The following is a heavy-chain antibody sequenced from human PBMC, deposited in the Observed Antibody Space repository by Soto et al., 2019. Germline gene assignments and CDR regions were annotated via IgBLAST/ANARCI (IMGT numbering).Heavy chain of an antibody. D-gene: IGHD6-13*01. J-gene: IGHJ4*02. CDR3: ARVGPRWIAAADY. V-gene: IGHV4-34*01. CDR2: INHSGST. CDR1: GGSFSGYY. Sequence: QVQLQQWGAGLLKPSETLSLTCAVYGGSFSGYYWSWIRQPPGKGLEWIGEINHSGSTNYNPSLKSRVTISVDTSKNQFSLKLSSVTAADTAVYYCARVGPRWIAAADYWGQGTLVTVSS.